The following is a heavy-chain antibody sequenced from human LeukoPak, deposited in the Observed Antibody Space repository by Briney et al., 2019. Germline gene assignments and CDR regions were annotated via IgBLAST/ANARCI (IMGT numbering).Heavy chain of an antibody. CDR2: ISYDGSNK. CDR1: GFTFSSYG. Sequence: GGSLRFSCAASGFTFSSYGMHWVRQAPGKGLEWVAVISYDGSNKYYADSVKGRFTISRDNSKNTLYLQTNSLRAEDTAVYYCAKAIGDYGFVMDVWGKGTTVTVSS. D-gene: IGHD4-17*01. CDR3: AKAIGDYGFVMDV. V-gene: IGHV3-30*18. J-gene: IGHJ6*03.